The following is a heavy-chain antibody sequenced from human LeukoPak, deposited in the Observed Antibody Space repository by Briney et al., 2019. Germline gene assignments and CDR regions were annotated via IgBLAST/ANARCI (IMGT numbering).Heavy chain of an antibody. CDR3: ARDRSIEYYYGSGVLLY. Sequence: GASVKVSCKASGYTFTSYGISWVRQAPGQGLEWMGWISAYNGNTNYAQKLQGRVTMTTDTSTSTAYMELRSLRSDDTAVYYCARDRSIEYYYGSGVLLYWGQGTLVTVSS. V-gene: IGHV1-18*01. CDR2: ISAYNGNT. D-gene: IGHD3-10*01. CDR1: GYTFTSYG. J-gene: IGHJ4*02.